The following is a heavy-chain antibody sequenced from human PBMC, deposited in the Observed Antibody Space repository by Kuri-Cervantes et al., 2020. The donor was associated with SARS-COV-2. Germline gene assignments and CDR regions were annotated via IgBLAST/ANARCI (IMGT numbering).Heavy chain of an antibody. CDR3: AKAMVRGVIITYYFDY. CDR1: GFTFDDYA. J-gene: IGHJ4*02. CDR2: ISWDGGST. D-gene: IGHD3-10*01. Sequence: GGSLRLSCAASGFTFDDYAMHWVRQAPGKGLEWVSLISWDGGSTYYADSVKGRFTISRDNSENSLYLQMNSLRTEDTALYYCAKAMVRGVIITYYFDYWGQGTLVTVSS. V-gene: IGHV3-43*01.